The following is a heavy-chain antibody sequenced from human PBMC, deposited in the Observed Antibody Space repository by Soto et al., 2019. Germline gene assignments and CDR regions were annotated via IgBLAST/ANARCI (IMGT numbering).Heavy chain of an antibody. J-gene: IGHJ4*02. V-gene: IGHV3-9*01. CDR3: AKSPCGDYERDFDH. CDR2: ISWNSDTI. Sequence: EVQLVESGGGLVQPGRSLTLSCAASGFTFHDYAMHWVRQAPGEGLEWVSAISWNSDTIAYADSVRGRFTIARDNAKNSLYLQMHSLRTEDTSFYYGAKSPCGDYERDFDHWGQGTMVTVSS. D-gene: IGHD4-17*01. CDR1: GFTFHDYA.